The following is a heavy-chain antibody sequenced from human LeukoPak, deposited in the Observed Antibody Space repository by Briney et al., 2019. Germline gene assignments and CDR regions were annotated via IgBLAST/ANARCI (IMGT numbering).Heavy chain of an antibody. CDR1: GYTFTSYA. V-gene: IGHV7-4-1*02. CDR2: INTNTGNP. D-gene: IGHD6-19*01. J-gene: IGHJ4*02. Sequence: GASVKVSCKASGYTFTSYAMNWVRQAPGQGLEWMGWINTNTGNPTYAQGFTGRFVFSLGTSVSTAYLQISSLKAEDTAVYYCAAKQWLVDFDYWGQGTLVTVSS. CDR3: AAKQWLVDFDY.